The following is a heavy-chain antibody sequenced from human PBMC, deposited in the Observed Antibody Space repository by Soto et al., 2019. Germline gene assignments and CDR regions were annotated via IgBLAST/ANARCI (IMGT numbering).Heavy chain of an antibody. CDR3: ARQNRYYYYYGMDV. CDR2: IYYSGST. Sequence: SETLSLTCTVSGGSISSSSYYWGWIRQPPGKGLEWIGSIYYSGSTYYNPSLKSRVTISVDTSKNQFSLKLSSVTAADTAVYYCARQNRYYYYYGMDVWGQGTTVTVSS. J-gene: IGHJ6*02. CDR1: GGSISSSSYY. V-gene: IGHV4-39*01.